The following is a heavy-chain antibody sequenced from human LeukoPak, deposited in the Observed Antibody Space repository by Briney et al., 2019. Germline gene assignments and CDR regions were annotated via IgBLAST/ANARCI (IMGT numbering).Heavy chain of an antibody. J-gene: IGHJ6*04. D-gene: IGHD3-16*01. CDR3: ARVRYDFVWGSLDV. CDR2: IKQDGSEK. Sequence: GGSLRLSCAASGFTFSSYWMSWVRQAPGKGLEWVANIKQDGSEKYYVDSVKGRFTISRDNAKNSLYLQMNSLRAEDTAVYYCARVRYDFVWGSLDVWGSGTPVTISS. V-gene: IGHV3-7*01. CDR1: GFTFSSYW.